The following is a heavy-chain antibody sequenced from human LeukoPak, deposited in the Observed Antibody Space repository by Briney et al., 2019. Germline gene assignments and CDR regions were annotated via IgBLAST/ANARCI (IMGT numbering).Heavy chain of an antibody. CDR1: GYTFTSYG. J-gene: IGHJ4*02. Sequence: ASVKVSCKASGYTFTSYGISWVRQAPGQGLEWMGLISAYNGNTNYAQKLQGRVTMTTDTSTSTAYMELRSLRSDDTAVYYCARAIVGATPVDYFDYWGQGTLVTVSS. V-gene: IGHV1-18*01. D-gene: IGHD1-26*01. CDR3: ARAIVGATPVDYFDY. CDR2: ISAYNGNT.